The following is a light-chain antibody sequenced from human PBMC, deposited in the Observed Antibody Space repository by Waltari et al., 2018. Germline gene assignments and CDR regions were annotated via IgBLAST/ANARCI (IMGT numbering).Light chain of an antibody. CDR2: WAS. CDR3: QQYYSTPWT. Sequence: DIVMTQSPDSLAVSLGERATINCKSSQSVLYSSNNKNYLAWYQQKPGQPPKLHIYWASIAESGVPDRFSGSGSGTDFTLTISSLQAEDVAVDYCQQYYSTPWTFGQGTKVEIK. V-gene: IGKV4-1*01. CDR1: QSVLYSSNNKNY. J-gene: IGKJ1*01.